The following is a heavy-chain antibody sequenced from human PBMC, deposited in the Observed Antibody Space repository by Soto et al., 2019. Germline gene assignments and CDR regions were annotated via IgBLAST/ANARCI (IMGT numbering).Heavy chain of an antibody. V-gene: IGHV4-30-4*01. Sequence: SETLSLTCTVSGGSISSGDYYWSWVRQPPGKDLEYIGYIYYTGSTYYNPSLKSRVTISVDTSKNQFSLKLSSVTAADTAVYYCARDQGYSYGLYGMDVWGQGPTVTASS. D-gene: IGHD5-18*01. J-gene: IGHJ6*02. CDR2: IYYTGST. CDR3: ARDQGYSYGLYGMDV. CDR1: GGSISSGDYY.